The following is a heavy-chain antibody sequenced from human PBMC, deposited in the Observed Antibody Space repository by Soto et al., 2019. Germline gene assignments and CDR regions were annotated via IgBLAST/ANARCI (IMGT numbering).Heavy chain of an antibody. Sequence: QVQLVQSWAEEKKPGASVKVSCKASGYTFTSYAMRWVRVAPGQRIEWIGWINAGNGNTKYSPKFQGRVTITRDTADSTADMEMSSLISEDTAVYYCARDGWLAAAGTYFDYWGQGTLVTVSS. D-gene: IGHD6-13*01. CDR2: INAGNGNT. V-gene: IGHV1-3*05. J-gene: IGHJ4*02. CDR1: GYTFTSYA. CDR3: ARDGWLAAAGTYFDY.